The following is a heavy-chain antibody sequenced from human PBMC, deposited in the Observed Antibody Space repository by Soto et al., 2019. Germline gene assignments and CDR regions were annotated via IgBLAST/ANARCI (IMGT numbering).Heavy chain of an antibody. V-gene: IGHV3-49*03. CDR2: IRSKAYGGTT. CDR3: TRPVLRFLEWSIGRFDP. CDR1: GFTFGDYA. Sequence: GGSLRLSCTASGFTFGDYAMSWFRQAPGKGLEWVGFIRSKAYGGTTEYAASVRGRFIISRDDSKSIAYLQMNSLKTEDTAVYYCTRPVLRFLEWSIGRFDPWGQGTLVTVSS. J-gene: IGHJ5*02. D-gene: IGHD3-3*01.